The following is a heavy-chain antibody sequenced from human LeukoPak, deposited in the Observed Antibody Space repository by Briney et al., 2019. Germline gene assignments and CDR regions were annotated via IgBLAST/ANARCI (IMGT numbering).Heavy chain of an antibody. D-gene: IGHD3-22*01. Sequence: SQTLSLTCTVSGGSISSGSYYWSWIRQPPGKGLEWIGYIYYSGSTNYNPSLKSRVTISVDTSKNQFSLKLSSVTAADTAVYHCARTTYYYDISGYSYYFDDWGQGTLVTVSS. CDR2: IYYSGST. J-gene: IGHJ4*02. V-gene: IGHV4-61*01. CDR3: ARTTYYYDISGYSYYFDD. CDR1: GGSISSGSYY.